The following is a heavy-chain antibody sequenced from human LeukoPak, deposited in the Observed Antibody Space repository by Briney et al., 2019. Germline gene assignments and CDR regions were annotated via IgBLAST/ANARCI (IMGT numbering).Heavy chain of an antibody. CDR1: GLTFSDYH. V-gene: IGHV3-11*01. Sequence: GGSLRLSCAASGLTFSDYHMSWIRQAPGKGLEWVSHISDNGRTKYYANSVQGRFTVSRDNAKNSLYLQMNSLRADDTAVYYCATVHFGYFTFWGQGTPVPVSS. CDR2: ISDNGRTK. CDR3: ATVHFGYFTF. D-gene: IGHD3-3*01. J-gene: IGHJ4*02.